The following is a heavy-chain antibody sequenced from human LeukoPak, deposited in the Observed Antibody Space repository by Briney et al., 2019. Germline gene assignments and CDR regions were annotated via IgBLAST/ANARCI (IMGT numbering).Heavy chain of an antibody. CDR2: IYHSGST. V-gene: IGHV4-38-2*01. Sequence: SETLSLTCAVSGYSISSGYYWGWIRQPPGKGLKWIGSIYHSGSTYYNPSLKSRVTISVDTSKNQFFLKLSSVTAADTAVYYCARELGYCSGGSCYQFDYWGRGTLVTVSS. D-gene: IGHD2-15*01. CDR3: ARELGYCSGGSCYQFDY. CDR1: GYSISSGYY. J-gene: IGHJ4*02.